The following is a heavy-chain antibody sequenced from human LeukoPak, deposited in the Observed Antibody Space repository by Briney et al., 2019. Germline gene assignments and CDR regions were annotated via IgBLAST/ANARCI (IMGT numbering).Heavy chain of an antibody. CDR3: ARVLEDAFDI. CDR1: GFTFSSYG. D-gene: IGHD1-1*01. Sequence: PGGSLRLSCAASGFTFSSYGMHWVRQAPGKGLEWVAFIRYDGSNKYYADSVKGRFTISRDNSKNTLYLQMNSLRAEDTAVYYCARVLEDAFDIWGQGTMVTVSS. J-gene: IGHJ3*02. CDR2: IRYDGSNK. V-gene: IGHV3-30*02.